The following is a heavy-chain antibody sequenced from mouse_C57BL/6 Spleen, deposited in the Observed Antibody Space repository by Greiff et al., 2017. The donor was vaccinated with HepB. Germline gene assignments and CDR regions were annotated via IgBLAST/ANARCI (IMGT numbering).Heavy chain of an antibody. D-gene: IGHD2-2*01. CDR1: GYTFTSYW. V-gene: IGHV1-55*01. CDR3: ARFGGYDWYFDV. CDR2: IYPGSGST. Sequence: QVQLQQPGAELVKPGASVKMSCKASGYTFTSYWITWVKQRPGQGLEWIGDIYPGSGSTNYNEKFKSKATLTVDTSSSTAYMQLSSLTSEDSAVYYCARFGGYDWYFDVWGTGTTVTVSS. J-gene: IGHJ1*03.